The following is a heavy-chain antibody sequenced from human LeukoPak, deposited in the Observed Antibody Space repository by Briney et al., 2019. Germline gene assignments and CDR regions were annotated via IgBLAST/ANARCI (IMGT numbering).Heavy chain of an antibody. Sequence: QPGGSLRLSCAASGFTFSNYAMTWVRQAPGEGLEWVSGISDSGGSTYYADSVKGRFTISRDNSKNTLYLQMNSLRAEDTAVYYCAFGSCYSCYYYYGMDVWGQGTTVTVSS. V-gene: IGHV3-23*01. J-gene: IGHJ6*02. D-gene: IGHD2-15*01. CDR1: GFTFSNYA. CDR3: AFGSCYSCYYYYGMDV. CDR2: ISDSGGST.